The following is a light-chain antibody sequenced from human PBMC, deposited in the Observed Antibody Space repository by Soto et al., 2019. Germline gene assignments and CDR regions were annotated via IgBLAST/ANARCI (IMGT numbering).Light chain of an antibody. CDR2: GAS. Sequence: ELVLTQSPGILSLSPGERATLSCRASQSVSSSYLAWYQQKPGQAPRLLIYGASSRATGIPDRFSGSGSGTDFTLTISRLEPEDSAVYYCQQYGSSPPTFGQGTKVDIK. V-gene: IGKV3-20*01. CDR1: QSVSSSY. J-gene: IGKJ1*01. CDR3: QQYGSSPPT.